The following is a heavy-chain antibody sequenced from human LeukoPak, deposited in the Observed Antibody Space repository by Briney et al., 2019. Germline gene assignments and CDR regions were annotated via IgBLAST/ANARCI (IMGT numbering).Heavy chain of an antibody. CDR2: IYYSGST. J-gene: IGHJ5*02. CDR3: ARPLLRYFDWGPFDP. V-gene: IGHV4-59*08. D-gene: IGHD3-9*01. Sequence: SETLSLTCTVSGGSISSYYWSWIRQPPGKGLEGIGYIYYSGSTNYNPSLKSRVTISVDTSKNQFSLKLSSVTAADTAVYYGARPLLRYFDWGPFDPWGQGTLVTVSS. CDR1: GGSISSYY.